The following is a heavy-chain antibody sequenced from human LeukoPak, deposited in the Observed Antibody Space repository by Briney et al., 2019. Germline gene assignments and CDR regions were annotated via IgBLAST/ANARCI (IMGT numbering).Heavy chain of an antibody. V-gene: IGHV4-30-2*01. D-gene: IGHD2-15*01. CDR3: ARDYYVSGGPASSFDY. CDR2: IYHSGST. J-gene: IGHJ4*02. CDR1: GGSISSGGYS. Sequence: KSSETLSLTCAVSGGSISSGGYSWSWIRQPPGKGLEWIGYIYHSGSTYYNPSLKSRVTTSVDRSKNQFSLKLSSVTAADTAVYYCARDYYVSGGPASSFDYGGRGTLVTVSS.